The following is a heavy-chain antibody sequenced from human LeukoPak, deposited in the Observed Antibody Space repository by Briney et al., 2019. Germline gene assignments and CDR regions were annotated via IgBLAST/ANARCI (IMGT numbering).Heavy chain of an antibody. J-gene: IGHJ4*02. CDR3: ARGGDGYNYFSFDY. CDR2: INHSGST. CDR1: GGSFSGYY. Sequence: SETLSLTCAVYGGSFSGYYWSWIRQPPGKGLEWIGEINHSGSTNHNPSLKSRVTISVDTSKNQFSLKLSSVTAADTAVYYCARGGDGYNYFSFDYWGQGTLVTVSS. D-gene: IGHD5-24*01. V-gene: IGHV4-34*01.